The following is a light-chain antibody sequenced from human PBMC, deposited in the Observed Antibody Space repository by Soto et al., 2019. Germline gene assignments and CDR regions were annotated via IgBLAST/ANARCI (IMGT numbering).Light chain of an antibody. Sequence: QSALTQPPSASGSPGQSVTISCTGTSSDVGGYNYVSWYQQYPGKAPQLMLYDVSERPSGVPDRFSGSKSGNTASLTVSGRQADDEADYYFSSYGGSNIVVFGGGTQLTVL. CDR2: DVS. CDR3: SSYGGSNIVV. J-gene: IGLJ2*01. V-gene: IGLV2-8*01. CDR1: SSDVGGYNY.